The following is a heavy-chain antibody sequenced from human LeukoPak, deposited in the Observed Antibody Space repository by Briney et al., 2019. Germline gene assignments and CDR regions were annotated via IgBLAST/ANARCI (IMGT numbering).Heavy chain of an antibody. V-gene: IGHV3-7*03. CDR1: GFTFSNYW. Sequence: GGSLRLSCAASGFTFSNYWMTWVRQAPGKGLEWVANIKQDGSEKYYVDSVKGRFTISRDNAKNSLYLQMNSLRAEDTAVYYCARAVTSTEGYWGQGTLVTVSS. CDR2: IKQDGSEK. J-gene: IGHJ4*02. CDR3: ARAVTSTEGY.